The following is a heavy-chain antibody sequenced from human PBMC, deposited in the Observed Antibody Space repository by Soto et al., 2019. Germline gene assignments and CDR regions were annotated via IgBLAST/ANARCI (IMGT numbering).Heavy chain of an antibody. CDR3: ATPTLAVAGTPAFDI. J-gene: IGHJ3*02. CDR1: GFTFSSYS. D-gene: IGHD6-19*01. CDR2: ISSSSSTI. Sequence: GSLRLSCAASGFTFSSYSMNWVRQAPGKGLEWVSYISSSSSTIYYADSVKGRFTISRDNAKNSLYLQMNSLRAEDTAVYYCATPTLAVAGTPAFDIWGQGTMVTVSS. V-gene: IGHV3-48*01.